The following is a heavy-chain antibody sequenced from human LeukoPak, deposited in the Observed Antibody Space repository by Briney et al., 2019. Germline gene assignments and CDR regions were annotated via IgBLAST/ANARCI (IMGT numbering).Heavy chain of an antibody. D-gene: IGHD3-9*01. V-gene: IGHV1-18*01. CDR1: GYTFTSYG. CDR3: ARVRDILTGYYRDAFDI. J-gene: IGHJ3*02. CDR2: ISAYNGNT. Sequence: GASVKVSCKASGYTFTSYGISWVRQAPGQGLEWMGWISAYNGNTNYAQKLQGRVTMTTDTSASTANMELRSLRSDDTAVYYCARVRDILTGYYRDAFDIWGQGTMVTVSS.